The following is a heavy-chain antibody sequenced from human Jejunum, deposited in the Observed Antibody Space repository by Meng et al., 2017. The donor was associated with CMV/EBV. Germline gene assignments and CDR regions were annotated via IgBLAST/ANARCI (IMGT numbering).Heavy chain of an antibody. CDR2: VIPILGIT. J-gene: IGHJ4*02. V-gene: IGHV1-69*04. CDR1: GGTFGTYP. Sequence: VSCKASGGTFGTYPVSWVRQAPGQMLEWMGRVIPILGITNYAQRFQDRITITADKSTGTAYMELSSLRSDDTAMYYCARDSSVTYWGQGIPVTVSS. CDR3: ARDSSVTY. D-gene: IGHD2-21*02.